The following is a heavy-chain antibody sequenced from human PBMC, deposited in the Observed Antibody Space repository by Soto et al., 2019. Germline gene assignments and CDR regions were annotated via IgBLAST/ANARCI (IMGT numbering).Heavy chain of an antibody. J-gene: IGHJ5*02. CDR3: ARVIWSGHLTSDL. CDR1: GFTFSSNS. Sequence: EVQVVESGGGLVQPAGSLRLSCAASGFTFSSNSMSWVRQAPGKGLEWISYISSSSSTIYADSVKGRFTISRDNAKNSLYLQMNSLRDEDTAVYYCARVIWSGHLTSDLWGQGTLVTVSS. D-gene: IGHD3-3*01. V-gene: IGHV3-48*02. CDR2: ISSSSSTI.